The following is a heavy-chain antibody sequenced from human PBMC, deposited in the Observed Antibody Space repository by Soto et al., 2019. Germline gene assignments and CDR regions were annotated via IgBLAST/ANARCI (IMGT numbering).Heavy chain of an antibody. CDR1: GFTFSSYA. Sequence: GGSLRLSCAASGFTFSSYAMSWVRQAPGKGLEWVSAISGSGGSTYYADSVKGRFTISRDNSKNTLYLQMNSLRAEDTAVYYCAKDPLTIFGVVIGYYFDYWGQGTLVTVSS. CDR2: ISGSGGST. CDR3: AKDPLTIFGVVIGYYFDY. J-gene: IGHJ4*02. D-gene: IGHD3-3*01. V-gene: IGHV3-23*01.